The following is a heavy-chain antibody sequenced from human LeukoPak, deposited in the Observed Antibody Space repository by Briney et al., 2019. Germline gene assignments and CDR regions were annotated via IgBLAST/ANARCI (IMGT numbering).Heavy chain of an antibody. Sequence: GGSLRLSCAASGFTFDNYAMHWVRQVPGEGLEWVSLISGDGDSTYYPDSVKGRFTISRDNSKNSLYLQMNSLRTEDTALYYCAKSPRSGGGYWGQGTLVTVSS. J-gene: IGHJ4*02. CDR1: GFTFDNYA. V-gene: IGHV3-43*02. D-gene: IGHD6-19*01. CDR3: AKSPRSGGGY. CDR2: ISGDGDST.